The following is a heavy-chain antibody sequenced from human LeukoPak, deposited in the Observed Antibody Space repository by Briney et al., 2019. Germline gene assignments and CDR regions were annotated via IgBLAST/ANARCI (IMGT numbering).Heavy chain of an antibody. CDR3: ARVAQGATTENYFYYYMDV. V-gene: IGHV3-21*01. CDR2: ITSTSSHI. CDR1: GFAFNSYT. J-gene: IGHJ6*03. D-gene: IGHD4-11*01. Sequence: GGSLRLSCEASGFAFNSYTITWVRQAPGKGLESVSSITSTSSHIYIADSVKGRFTISRDDVKNSLFLQMSSLRVEDTAVYYCARVAQGATTENYFYYYMDVWGKGTTVTVSS.